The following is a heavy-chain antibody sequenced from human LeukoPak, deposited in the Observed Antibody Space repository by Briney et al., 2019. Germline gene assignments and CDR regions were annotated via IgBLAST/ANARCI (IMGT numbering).Heavy chain of an antibody. V-gene: IGHV3-23*01. CDR1: GFTFSKFP. CDR3: AEHGSGSYYLTY. J-gene: IGHJ4*02. CDR2: ISASGDVT. D-gene: IGHD3-10*01. Sequence: GGSLRLSCAASGFTFSKFPMGWVRQAPGRGLEWVSAISASGDVTFYADSLRGRFTISRDNSKNTLYLQMNSLRAEDTAVYYCAEHGSGSYYLTYWGQGTLVTVSS.